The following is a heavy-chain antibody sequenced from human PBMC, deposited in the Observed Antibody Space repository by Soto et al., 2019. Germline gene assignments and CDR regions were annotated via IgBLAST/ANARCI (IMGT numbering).Heavy chain of an antibody. CDR3: ARFYYDSSGYLPSPYYYYYGMDV. CDR2: IYSDETI. Sequence: GGSLRLSCAASGFSVSSNYMSWVRQPPGRAPEWVAIIYSDETIHYAASVKGRFTISRDNAKNTLYLQMNSLRAEDTAVYYCARFYYDSSGYLPSPYYYYYGMDVWGQGTTVTAP. D-gene: IGHD3-22*01. CDR1: GFSVSSNY. V-gene: IGHV3-66*01. J-gene: IGHJ6*02.